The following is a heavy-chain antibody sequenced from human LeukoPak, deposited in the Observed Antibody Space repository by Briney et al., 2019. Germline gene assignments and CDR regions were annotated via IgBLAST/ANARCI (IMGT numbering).Heavy chain of an antibody. D-gene: IGHD1-14*01. V-gene: IGHV3-33*01. CDR3: ARDLNREDFDY. J-gene: IGHJ4*02. Sequence: PGGSLRLSCAASGFGFSNYDMQWVRQAPGKGLEWVAIIWLDGSATYYGDSVKGRFTISRDNSKNILYLQMNDLRVEDTAVYYCARDLNREDFDYWGQGTLVAVSS. CDR2: IWLDGSAT. CDR1: GFGFSNYD.